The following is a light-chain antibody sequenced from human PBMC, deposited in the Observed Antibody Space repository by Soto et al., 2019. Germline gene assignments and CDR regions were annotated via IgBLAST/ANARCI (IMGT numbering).Light chain of an antibody. Sequence: IVFTHSPVTLSLSPGERATLSYRASQSISSYLAWYQQKPGQAPRLLIYDASNRATGIPDRFSGSGSGTDFTLTISGLEPEDFAVYYCQQYGTSLFTFGGGTKVDIK. J-gene: IGKJ4*01. CDR1: QSISSY. CDR3: QQYGTSLFT. CDR2: DAS. V-gene: IGKV3-20*01.